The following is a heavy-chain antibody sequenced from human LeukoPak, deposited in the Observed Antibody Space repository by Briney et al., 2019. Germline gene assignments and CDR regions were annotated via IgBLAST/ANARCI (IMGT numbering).Heavy chain of an antibody. CDR2: ISAYNGNT. CDR1: GYTFTSYG. CDR3: ARSRTPLVPFYYYYYMDV. J-gene: IGHJ6*03. V-gene: IGHV1-18*01. D-gene: IGHD6-6*01. Sequence: ASVKVSCKASGYTFTSYGISWVRQAPGQGLEWMEWISAYNGNTNYAQKLQGRVTMTTDTSTSTAYMELRSLRSDDTAVYYCARSRTPLVPFYYYYYMDVWGKGTTVTVSS.